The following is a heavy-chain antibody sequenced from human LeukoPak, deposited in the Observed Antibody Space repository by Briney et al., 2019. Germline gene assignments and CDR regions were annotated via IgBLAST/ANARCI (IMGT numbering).Heavy chain of an antibody. V-gene: IGHV1-2*02. CDR1: GCTFTGYY. CDR2: INPNSGGT. J-gene: IGHJ4*02. CDR3: ARGGDGYNEFDY. D-gene: IGHD5-24*01. Sequence: GASVKVSCKASGCTFTGYYMHWVRQAPGQGLEWMGWINPNSGGTNYAQKFQGRVTMTRDMSTSTVYMELSSLRSEDTAVYYCARGGDGYNEFDYWGQGTLVTVSS.